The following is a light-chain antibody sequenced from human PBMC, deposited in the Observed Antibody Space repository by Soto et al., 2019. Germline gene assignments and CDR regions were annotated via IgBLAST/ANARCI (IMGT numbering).Light chain of an antibody. J-gene: IGKJ4*01. CDR1: QSISNS. V-gene: IGKV3-11*01. Sequence: EIVLTQSPATLSLSPGERATLSCRASQSISNSLAWYQEKPGQAPRLLIYDSSNWATGIPPRFSGSGSGTAFTLTISSLQPEDFAVYYCQQRNSWPPPTFGGGTRVEI. CDR2: DSS. CDR3: QQRNSWPPPT.